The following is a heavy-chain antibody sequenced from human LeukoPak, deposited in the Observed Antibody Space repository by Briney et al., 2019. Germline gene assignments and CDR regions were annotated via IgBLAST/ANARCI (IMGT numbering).Heavy chain of an antibody. V-gene: IGHV1-18*01. CDR2: ISAYNGNT. CDR1: GYAFTSYG. Sequence: GASVKVSCKASGYAFTSYGISWVRQAPGQGLEWMGWISAYNGNTNYAQKLQGRVTMTTDTSTSTAYMELRSLRSDDTAVYYCARVVSSDIVVVVAATRLAEFDPWGQGTLVTVSS. CDR3: ARVVSSDIVVVVAATRLAEFDP. D-gene: IGHD2-15*01. J-gene: IGHJ5*02.